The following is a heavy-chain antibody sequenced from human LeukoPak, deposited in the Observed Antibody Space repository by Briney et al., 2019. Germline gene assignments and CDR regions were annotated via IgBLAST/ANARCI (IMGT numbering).Heavy chain of an antibody. CDR3: ARDATPRGITMIVVAPPDAFDI. J-gene: IGHJ3*02. CDR2: ISSNSSYI. V-gene: IGHV3-21*01. CDR1: GFTFSSYS. D-gene: IGHD3-22*01. Sequence: GGSLRLSCAASGFTFSSYSMNWVRQAPGKGLEWVSSISSNSSYIYYADSVKGRFTISRDNAKNSLYLQMNSLRAEDTAVYYCARDATPRGITMIVVAPPDAFDIWGQGTMVTVSS.